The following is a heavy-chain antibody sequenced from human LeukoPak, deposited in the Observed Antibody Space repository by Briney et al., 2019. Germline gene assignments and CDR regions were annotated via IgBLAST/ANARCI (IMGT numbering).Heavy chain of an antibody. J-gene: IGHJ4*02. Sequence: GGSLRLSCAASGFTFSSYEMNWVRQAPGKGLEWVSYISSGSTMHYADSVKGRFTISRDSAKRSVYLQMNSLRAEDTAVYYCARDNWVDYWGQGTLVTVSS. V-gene: IGHV3-48*03. CDR2: ISSGSTM. CDR1: GFTFSSYE. CDR3: ARDNWVDY. D-gene: IGHD7-27*01.